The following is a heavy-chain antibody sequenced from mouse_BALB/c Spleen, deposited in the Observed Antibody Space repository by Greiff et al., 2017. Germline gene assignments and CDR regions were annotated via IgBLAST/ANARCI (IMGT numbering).Heavy chain of an antibody. CDR1: GYSITSGY. Sequence: EVQLVESGPSLVKPSQTLSLTCSVTGYSITSGYWNWIRKFPGNKLEYMGYISYSGSTYYNPSLKSRISITRNTPKNQYYLQLNSVTTKDTATYYCARLSFRYYAMDYWGQGTSVTVSS. CDR3: ARLSFRYYAMDY. CDR2: ISYSGST. V-gene: IGHV3-8*02. J-gene: IGHJ4*01.